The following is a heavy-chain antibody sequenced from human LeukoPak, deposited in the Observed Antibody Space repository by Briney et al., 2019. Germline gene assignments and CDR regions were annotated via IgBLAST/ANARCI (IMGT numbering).Heavy chain of an antibody. CDR2: ISGSGGST. Sequence: PGGSLRLSCAASGFTFSSYWMSWVRQAPGKGLEWVSAISGSGGSTYYADSVKGRFTISRDNSKNTLYLQMNSLRAEDTAVYYCAKGYSSGWSGFSAFDYWGQGTLVTVSS. CDR1: GFTFSSYW. CDR3: AKGYSSGWSGFSAFDY. D-gene: IGHD6-19*01. J-gene: IGHJ4*02. V-gene: IGHV3-23*01.